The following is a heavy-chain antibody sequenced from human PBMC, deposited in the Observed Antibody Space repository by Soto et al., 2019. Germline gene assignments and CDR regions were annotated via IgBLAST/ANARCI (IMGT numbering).Heavy chain of an antibody. CDR2: IYWDDDK. D-gene: IGHD2-15*01. J-gene: IGHJ4*02. Sequence: QITLKESGPTLVKPTQTLTLTCTFSGFSLSTSGVGVGWIRQPPGKALEWLALIYWDDDKRYSPSLKSRLTITKDPSKNPVVLKMTNMDPVDTAKYYRAHSIVVVVADPEVHFDYWGQGTLVTVSS. CDR3: AHSIVVVVADPEVHFDY. CDR1: GFSLSTSGVG. V-gene: IGHV2-5*02.